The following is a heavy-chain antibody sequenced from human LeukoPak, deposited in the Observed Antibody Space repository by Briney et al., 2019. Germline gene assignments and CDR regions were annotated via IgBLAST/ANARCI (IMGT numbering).Heavy chain of an antibody. CDR1: GCTFADYA. CDR2: IIGDGGSI. D-gene: IGHD6-13*01. Sequence: GGSLRLSCAASGCTFADYAIYWGRQGPGKGLEWVSLIIGDGGSIYYADSVKGRFTISRDNSKNSLYLKMNSLRTEDTALYYCAKAGYSSNWYALDYWGQGTLVTVSS. J-gene: IGHJ4*02. V-gene: IGHV3-43*02. CDR3: AKAGYSSNWYALDY.